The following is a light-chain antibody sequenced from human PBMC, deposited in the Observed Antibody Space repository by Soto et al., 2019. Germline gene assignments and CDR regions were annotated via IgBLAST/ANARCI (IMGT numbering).Light chain of an antibody. J-gene: IGKJ1*01. CDR1: QSISNW. CDR2: DGS. Sequence: DIHMTQSPYTLSSSVGYRSTITWMAIQSISNWLAWYQQKAGKDHKLLIYDGSSLESGVQSRFSGSGSGTEFTLTIRSLQPDDFATYYCKTYNGAQWTLGRGTKLDIK. CDR3: KTYNGAQWT. V-gene: IGKV1-5*01.